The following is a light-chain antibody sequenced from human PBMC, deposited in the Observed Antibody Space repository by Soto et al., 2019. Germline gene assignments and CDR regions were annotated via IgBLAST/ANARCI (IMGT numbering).Light chain of an antibody. CDR3: SSYTSSSTYV. CDR1: SSDVGGYNY. V-gene: IGLV2-14*03. J-gene: IGLJ1*01. Sequence: QSALTQPASVSGSPGQSITISCTGTSSDVGGYNYVSWYQQHPVKAPKLMIYDVSYRPSGVSNRFSGSKSGNTASLTISGLQAEDEADYYCSSYTSSSTYVFGTWTKLTVL. CDR2: DVS.